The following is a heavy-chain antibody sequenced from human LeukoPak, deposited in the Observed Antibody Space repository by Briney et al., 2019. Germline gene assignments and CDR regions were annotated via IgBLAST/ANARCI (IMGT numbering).Heavy chain of an antibody. CDR1: GYTFTGYY. CDR2: INPNSGGT. D-gene: IGHD3-3*01. V-gene: IGHV1-2*02. J-gene: IGHJ5*02. Sequence: ASVKVSCKASGYTFTGYYMHWVRQAPGQGLEWMGWINPNSGGTNYAQKFQGRVTMTRDTSISTAYMELSRLRSDDTAVYYCARGPLYDFWSVRLYNWFDPWGQGTLVTVSS. CDR3: ARGPLYDFWSVRLYNWFDP.